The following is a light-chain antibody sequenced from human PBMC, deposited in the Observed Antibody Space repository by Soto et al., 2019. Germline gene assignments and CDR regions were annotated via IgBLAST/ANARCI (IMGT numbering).Light chain of an antibody. Sequence: QSVLTQPPSASGTPGQRVTISCSGSSSNIESIYVYWYQQLPGTAPTLLIYNNNQRPSGVPDRFSGSKSGTSASLAISGLLSEDEADYYCAAWDDSLSGLVFGGGTKLTVL. CDR3: AAWDDSLSGLV. CDR1: SSNIESIY. CDR2: NNN. J-gene: IGLJ2*01. V-gene: IGLV1-47*02.